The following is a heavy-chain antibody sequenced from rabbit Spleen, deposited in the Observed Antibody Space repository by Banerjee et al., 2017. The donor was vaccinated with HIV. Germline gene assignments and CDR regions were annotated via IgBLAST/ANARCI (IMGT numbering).Heavy chain of an antibody. Sequence: QSLEESGGGLVKPGASLTLTCKASGFSFNSGYDMCWVRQAPGKGLEWIACVYAGSSASTYYANWAKGRFTISKTSSTTVTLQMPSLTVADTATYFCARGSATMTMVITGYYLNLWGQGTLVTVS. CDR1: GFSFNSGYD. D-gene: IGHD2-1*01. CDR2: VYAGSSAST. J-gene: IGHJ4*01. V-gene: IGHV1S40*01. CDR3: ARGSATMTMVITGYYLNL.